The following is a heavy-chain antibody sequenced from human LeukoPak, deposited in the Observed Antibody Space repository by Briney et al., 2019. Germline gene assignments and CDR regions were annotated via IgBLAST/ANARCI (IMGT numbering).Heavy chain of an antibody. D-gene: IGHD2-15*01. CDR2: IYPGDSDT. CDR1: GYSFTSYW. V-gene: IGHV5-51*01. CDR3: ARQGGVLLYAFDI. J-gene: IGHJ3*02. Sequence: GESLKISCKGSGYSFTSYWIGWVRPMPGKGLEWMGIIYPGDSDTRYSPSFQGQVTISADKSISTAYLQWSSLKASDAAMYYCARQGGVLLYAFDIWGQGTMVTVSS.